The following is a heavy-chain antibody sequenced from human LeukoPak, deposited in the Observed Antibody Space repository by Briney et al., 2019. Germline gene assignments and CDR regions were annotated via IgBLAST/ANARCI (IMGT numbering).Heavy chain of an antibody. CDR1: GFTFDDYA. V-gene: IGHV3-21*01. J-gene: IGHJ3*02. D-gene: IGHD3-22*01. CDR3: ARKNILPYYYDSSGYFQHPPGAFDI. CDR2: ISSSSSYI. Sequence: KSGGSLRLSCAASGFTFDDYAMHWVRQAPGKGLEWVSSISSSSSYIYYADSVKGRFTISRDNAKNSLYLQMNSLRAEDTAVYYCARKNILPYYYDSSGYFQHPPGAFDIWGQGTMVTVSS.